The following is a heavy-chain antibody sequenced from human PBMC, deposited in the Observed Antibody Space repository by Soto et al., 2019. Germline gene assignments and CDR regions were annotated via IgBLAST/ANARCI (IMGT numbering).Heavy chain of an antibody. V-gene: IGHV4-59*01. Sequence: PSETLSLTCTVSGGSISSYCWSWIRQPPGKGLEWIGYIYYSGSTNYNPSLKSRVTISVDTSKNQFSLKLSSVTAADTAVYYCARDNSRRVDTARRDPYYYGMDVWGQGTTVTVSS. J-gene: IGHJ6*02. CDR1: GGSISSYC. D-gene: IGHD5-18*01. CDR2: IYYSGST. CDR3: ARDNSRRVDTARRDPYYYGMDV.